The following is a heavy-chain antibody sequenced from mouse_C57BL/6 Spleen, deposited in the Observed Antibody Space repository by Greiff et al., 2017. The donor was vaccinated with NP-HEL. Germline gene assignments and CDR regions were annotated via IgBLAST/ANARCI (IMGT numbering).Heavy chain of an antibody. V-gene: IGHV1-81*01. CDR2: IYPRSGNT. Sequence: VQLQQSGAELARPGASVKLSCKASGYTFTSYGISWVKQRTGQGLEWIGEIYPRSGNTYYNEKFKGKATLTADKSSSTAYMELRSLTSEDSAVYFCASPRESWFAYWGQGTLVTVSA. CDR1: GYTFTSYG. J-gene: IGHJ3*01. D-gene: IGHD3-3*01. CDR3: ASPRESWFAY.